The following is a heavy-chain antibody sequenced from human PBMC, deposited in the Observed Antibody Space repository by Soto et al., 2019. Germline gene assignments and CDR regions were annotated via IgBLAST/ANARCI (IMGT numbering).Heavy chain of an antibody. CDR3: ARVAPGWVPAAFDY. CDR1: GGSFSGYY. V-gene: IGHV4-59*01. Sequence: LSLTCAVYGGSFSGYYWSWIRQPPGKGLEWIGYIYYSGSTNYNPSLKSRVTISVDTSKNQFSLKLSSVTAADTAVYYCARVAPGWVPAAFDYWGQGTLVTVSS. J-gene: IGHJ4*02. D-gene: IGHD2-2*01. CDR2: IYYSGST.